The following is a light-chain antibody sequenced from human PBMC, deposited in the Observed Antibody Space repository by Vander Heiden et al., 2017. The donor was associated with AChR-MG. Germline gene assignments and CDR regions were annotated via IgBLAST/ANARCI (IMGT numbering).Light chain of an antibody. CDR1: QSLVHTNGNTY. Sequence: DVVMTQSPLSLPVTLGQPASISCRASQSLVHTNGNTYLNWFQQRPGRSPRRLIYKVSNRASGVPERFNGSGSGTDFTLKISSVEAEDVGVYFCMQSTHWPRITLGQGTRLEIK. CDR3: MQSTHWPRIT. CDR2: KVS. V-gene: IGKV2-30*02. J-gene: IGKJ5*01.